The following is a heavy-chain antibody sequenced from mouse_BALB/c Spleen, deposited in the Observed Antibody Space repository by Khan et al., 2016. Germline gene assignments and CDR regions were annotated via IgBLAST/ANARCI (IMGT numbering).Heavy chain of an antibody. J-gene: IGHJ4*01. CDR3: ARGGTIPYAMDY. V-gene: IGHV3-6*02. D-gene: IGHD1-1*02. CDR2: ISYDGSN. Sequence: EVQLQESGPGLVKPSQSLSLTCSVTGYSITSGYYWNWIRQFPGNKLEWMGYISYDGSNNYNPSLKNRISITRDTSKNQFFLKLNSVTTEDTATYYCARGGTIPYAMDYWGQGTSGTVSS. CDR1: GYSITSGYY.